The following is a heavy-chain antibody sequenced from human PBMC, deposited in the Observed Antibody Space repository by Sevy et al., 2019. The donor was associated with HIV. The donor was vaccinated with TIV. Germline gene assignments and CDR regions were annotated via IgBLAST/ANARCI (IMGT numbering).Heavy chain of an antibody. CDR3: ARDRRNYGGQYFDY. Sequence: GGSLRLSCAASGFTFSNYNMNWVRQAPGKGLEWVSSISSSSRYIYYADSMKGRFTISRDNAKNSLYLQMNSLRVEDTAVYYCARDRRNYGGQYFDYWGQGTLVTVSS. D-gene: IGHD4-17*01. V-gene: IGHV3-21*01. CDR1: GFTFSNYN. CDR2: ISSSSRYI. J-gene: IGHJ4*02.